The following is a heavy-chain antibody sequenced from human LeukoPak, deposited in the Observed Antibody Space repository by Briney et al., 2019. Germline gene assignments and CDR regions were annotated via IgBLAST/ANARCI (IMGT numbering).Heavy chain of an antibody. CDR3: ARGSHLYCSSTSCYAGNYYYYGMDV. V-gene: IGHV4-31*03. Sequence: SETLSLTCTVSGGSISSGGYYWSWIRQHPRKGLEWIGYIYYSGSTYYNPSLKSRVTISVDTSKNQFSLKLSSVTAADTAVYYCARGSHLYCSSTSCYAGNYYYYGMDVWGQGTTVTVSS. CDR2: IYYSGST. CDR1: GGSISSGGYY. J-gene: IGHJ6*02. D-gene: IGHD2-2*01.